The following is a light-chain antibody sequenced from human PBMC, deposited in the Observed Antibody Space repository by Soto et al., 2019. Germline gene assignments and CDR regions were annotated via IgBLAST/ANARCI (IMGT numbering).Light chain of an antibody. Sequence: EIVLTQSPGTLALSPGERATLSCRASQSVNSNYLAWYQRKPGQAPRLLISGAYNMAADIPHRFSASGSGADFTLTYTRLDAEHFPVYYWQQYYSTPPTFGQRTKV. V-gene: IGKV3-20*01. CDR2: GAY. CDR3: QQYYSTPPT. J-gene: IGKJ1*01. CDR1: QSVNSNY.